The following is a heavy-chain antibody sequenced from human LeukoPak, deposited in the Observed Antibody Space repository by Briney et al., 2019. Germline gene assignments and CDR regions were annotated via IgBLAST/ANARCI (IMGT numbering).Heavy chain of an antibody. CDR3: ARWGVARTNYYYYYMDV. D-gene: IGHD6-19*01. CDR1: GGSFSGYY. Sequence: SETLSLTCAVYGGSFSGYYWSWIRQPPGKGLEWIGEINHSGGTDYNPSLKSRVTISVDTSKNQFSLKLSSVTAADTAVYYCARWGVARTNYYYYYMDVWGKGTTVTVSS. J-gene: IGHJ6*03. CDR2: INHSGGT. V-gene: IGHV4-34*01.